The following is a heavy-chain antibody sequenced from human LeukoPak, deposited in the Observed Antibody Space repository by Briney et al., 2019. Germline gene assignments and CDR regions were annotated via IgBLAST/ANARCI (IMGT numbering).Heavy chain of an antibody. J-gene: IGHJ4*02. CDR3: ATYYDSSGYPDY. CDR2: IYHSGST. D-gene: IGHD3-22*01. V-gene: IGHV4-38-2*02. Sequence: SETLSLTCTVSGYSISSGYYWGWIRQPPGQGLEWIGSIYHSGSTYYNPSLKSRVTISVDTSKNQFSLKLSSVTAADTAVYYCATYYDSSGYPDYWGQGTPVTVSS. CDR1: GYSISSGYY.